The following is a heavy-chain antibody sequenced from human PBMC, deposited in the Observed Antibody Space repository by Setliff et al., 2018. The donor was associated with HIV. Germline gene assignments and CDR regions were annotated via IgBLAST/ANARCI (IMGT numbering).Heavy chain of an antibody. CDR3: AKTGDYEAGYYYGMDV. CDR2: ISYSGST. V-gene: IGHV4-61*05. D-gene: IGHD4-17*01. CDR1: GGSTDSGSYY. J-gene: IGHJ6*02. Sequence: SETLSLTCTVSGGSTDSGSYYWAWIRQPPGKGLEWIGYISYSGSTNYNPSLKSRLTISLDTSKNQFSLKLNSVTAADTAVYYCAKTGDYEAGYYYGMDVWGQGTTVTVSS.